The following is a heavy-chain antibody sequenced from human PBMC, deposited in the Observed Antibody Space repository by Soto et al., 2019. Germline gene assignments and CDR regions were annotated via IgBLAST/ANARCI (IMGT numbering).Heavy chain of an antibody. CDR1: GYTFTSYY. J-gene: IGHJ5*02. D-gene: IGHD1-26*01. V-gene: IGHV1-46*01. CDR3: ARGRELYSGSYYDHDWFDP. CDR2: INPSGGST. Sequence: ASVKVSCKASGYTFTSYYMHWVRQAPGQGLEWMGIINPSGGSTSYAQKFQGRVTMTRDTSTSTVYVELSSLRSEDTAVYYCARGRELYSGSYYDHDWFDPWGQGTLVTVSS.